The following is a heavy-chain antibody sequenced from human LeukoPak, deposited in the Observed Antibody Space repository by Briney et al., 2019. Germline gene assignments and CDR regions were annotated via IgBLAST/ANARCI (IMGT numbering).Heavy chain of an antibody. CDR1: GDSISSSSYY. Sequence: SETLSLTCTVSGDSISSSSYYWGWIRQPPGKGLEWIGSIYYSGSTYYNPSLKSRVTIFVDTSKNQFSLKLSSVTAADTAVYYCARTGVLRYFDWLYLFDYWGQGTLVTVSS. V-gene: IGHV4-39*01. J-gene: IGHJ4*02. CDR2: IYYSGST. D-gene: IGHD3-9*01. CDR3: ARTGVLRYFDWLYLFDY.